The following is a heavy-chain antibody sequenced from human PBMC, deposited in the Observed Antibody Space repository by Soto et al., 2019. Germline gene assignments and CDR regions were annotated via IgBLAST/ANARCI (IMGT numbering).Heavy chain of an antibody. D-gene: IGHD6-19*01. J-gene: IGHJ5*02. V-gene: IGHV1-69*13. CDR2: IIPIFGTA. CDR3: ARGPHSSGWYWWFDH. Sequence: GASVKVSCKASGGTFSSYAISWVRQAPGQGLEWMGGIIPIFGTANYAQKFQGRVTITADESTSTAYMELSSLRSEDTAVYYCARGPHSSGWYWWFDHWGQGTRVTVSS. CDR1: GGTFSSYA.